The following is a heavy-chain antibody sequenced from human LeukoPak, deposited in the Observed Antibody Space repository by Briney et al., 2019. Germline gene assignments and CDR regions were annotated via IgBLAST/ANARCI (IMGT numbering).Heavy chain of an antibody. V-gene: IGHV3-9*01. CDR2: ISWNGGVT. Sequence: PGRSLRLSCAASGFTFDEYAMYWVRQAPGKGLEWVSGISWNGGVTGYADSVKGRFTISRDSAKNSLSLQMNSLRVEDTAFHYCAKGGGAGSYYYGYFDSWGQGTLVTVSS. CDR1: GFTFDEYA. D-gene: IGHD3-10*01. CDR3: AKGGGAGSYYYGYFDS. J-gene: IGHJ4*02.